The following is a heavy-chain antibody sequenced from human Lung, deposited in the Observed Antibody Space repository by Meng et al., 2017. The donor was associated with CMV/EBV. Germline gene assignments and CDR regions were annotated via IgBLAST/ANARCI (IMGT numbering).Heavy chain of an antibody. J-gene: IGHJ6*01. CDR3: ARETKYYSFWSGYEDYYYYGMDV. CDR1: GFTVSSNY. Sequence: GESLKISCAASGFTVSSNYMSWVRQAPGKGLEWVSVIYSGGSTYYADSVKGRFTISRDSSKNTLYLQMNSLRAEDTAVYYCARETKYYSFWSGYEDYYYYGMDVWGQRXTVTVSS. V-gene: IGHV3-66*02. CDR2: IYSGGST. D-gene: IGHD3-3*01.